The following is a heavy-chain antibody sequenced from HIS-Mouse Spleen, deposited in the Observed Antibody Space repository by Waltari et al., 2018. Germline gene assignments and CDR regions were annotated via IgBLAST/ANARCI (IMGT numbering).Heavy chain of an antibody. V-gene: IGHV3-21*01. Sequence: EVQLVQSGGGLVKPGGSLRLSCAASGFTFSSYSMNWVRQAPGKGWGWFESISSSSSYIYYADAVKGRFTISRDNAKNSLYLQMNSLRAEDTAVYYCARRLLTGDAFDIWGQGTMVTVSS. CDR3: ARRLLTGDAFDI. D-gene: IGHD7-27*01. CDR1: GFTFSSYS. CDR2: ISSSSSYI. J-gene: IGHJ3*02.